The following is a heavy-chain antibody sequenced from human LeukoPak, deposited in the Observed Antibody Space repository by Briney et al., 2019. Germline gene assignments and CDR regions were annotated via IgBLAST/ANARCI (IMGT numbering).Heavy chain of an antibody. CDR3: AKSRYPDTIRYYFDY. D-gene: IGHD2-2*01. J-gene: IGHJ4*02. V-gene: IGHV3-23*01. CDR1: GFTFSSYA. Sequence: PGGSLRLSCAASGFTFSSYAMSWVRQAPGKGLEWVSAISGSGGSTYYADSVKGRFTISRDNSKNTLYLQMNSLRAEDTAVYYCAKSRYPDTIRYYFDYWGQGTLVTVSS. CDR2: ISGSGGST.